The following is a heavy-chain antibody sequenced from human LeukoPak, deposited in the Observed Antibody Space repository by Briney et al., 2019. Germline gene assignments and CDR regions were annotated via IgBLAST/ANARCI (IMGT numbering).Heavy chain of an antibody. CDR2: ISSSSSTI. V-gene: IGHV3-48*01. Sequence: GGSLRLSCAASGFTFSSYSMNWVRQAPGKGLEWVSYISSSSSTIYYADSVKGRFTISRDNAKNSLYLQMNSLRAEDRGVYYCARDSNFWSGYFPRWFDYWGQGTLVTVSS. CDR1: GFTFSSYS. CDR3: ARDSNFWSGYFPRWFDY. J-gene: IGHJ4*02. D-gene: IGHD3-3*01.